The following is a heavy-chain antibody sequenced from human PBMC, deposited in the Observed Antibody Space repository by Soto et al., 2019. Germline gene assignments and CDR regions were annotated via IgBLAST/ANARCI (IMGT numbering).Heavy chain of an antibody. V-gene: IGHV3-74*01. Sequence: SLRLSCAASGFTFSNYWIHCVRRAPGKGLVWVSRINSDGSSTSYADSVKGRFTMTTDTSTSTAYMELRSLRSDDTAVYYCARDVYSSGWYLTAPFDYWGQGTLVTVSS. CDR1: GFTFSNYW. CDR3: ARDVYSSGWYLTAPFDY. CDR2: INSDGSST. J-gene: IGHJ4*02. D-gene: IGHD6-19*01.